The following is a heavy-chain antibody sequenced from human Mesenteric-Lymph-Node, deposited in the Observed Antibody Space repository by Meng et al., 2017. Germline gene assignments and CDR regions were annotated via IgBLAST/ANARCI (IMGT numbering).Heavy chain of an antibody. J-gene: IGHJ6*02. Sequence: GGSLRLSCAASGFTFSSYSMNWVRQAPGKGLEWVSSISSSSSYIYYADSVKGRFTISRDNAKNSLYLQMNSLRAEDTAVYYCARVEGGPKIYYYYGMDVWGQGTTVTVSS. CDR3: ARVEGGPKIYYYYGMDV. V-gene: IGHV3-21*01. CDR2: ISSSSSYI. D-gene: IGHD2-15*01. CDR1: GFTFSSYS.